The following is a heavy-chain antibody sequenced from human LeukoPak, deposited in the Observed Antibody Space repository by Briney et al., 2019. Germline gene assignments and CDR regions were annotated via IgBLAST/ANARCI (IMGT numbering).Heavy chain of an antibody. CDR2: IIPILGTS. CDR1: RGTFSNYA. D-gene: IGHD1-26*01. J-gene: IGHJ4*02. CDR3: ARDLDPVGATTSFVDY. Sequence: ASVKVSCKASRGTFSNYAISWVRQAPGQGFDWMGGIIPILGTSNYAQKFQGRFTITADESTSTAYMELSSLRSEDTAVYYCARDLDPVGATTSFVDYWGQGTLVTVSS. V-gene: IGHV1-69*13.